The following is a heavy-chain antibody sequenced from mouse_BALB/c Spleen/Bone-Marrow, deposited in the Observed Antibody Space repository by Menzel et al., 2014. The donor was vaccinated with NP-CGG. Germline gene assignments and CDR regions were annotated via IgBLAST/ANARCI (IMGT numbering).Heavy chain of an antibody. D-gene: IGHD2-4*01. Sequence: EVKLVEPGGGLVQPGGSLKISCAASGFTFSSYGMSWVRQTPDKRLDLVATINSNGGSTYYPDSVKGRFTISRDNAKNTLYLQMSSLKSEDTAMYYCARDNYYDYDGFAYWGQGTLVTVSA. CDR2: INSNGGST. CDR3: ARDNYYDYDGFAY. V-gene: IGHV5-6-3*01. J-gene: IGHJ3*01. CDR1: GFTFSSYG.